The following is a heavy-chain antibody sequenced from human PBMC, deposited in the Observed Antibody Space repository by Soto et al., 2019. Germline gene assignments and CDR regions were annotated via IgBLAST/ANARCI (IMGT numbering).Heavy chain of an antibody. Sequence: SLRLSCEASGFTFSSYGMHWVRQAPGKGLEWVAIIWNDGSNEYYADSVKGRFTISRDNSKNTLYLQVSNLRAEDTAVYFCARDQTDSGGYSDSWGQGTLVTVSS. CDR1: GFTFSSYG. CDR3: ARDQTDSGGYSDS. J-gene: IGHJ4*02. V-gene: IGHV3-33*01. D-gene: IGHD3-22*01. CDR2: IWNDGSNE.